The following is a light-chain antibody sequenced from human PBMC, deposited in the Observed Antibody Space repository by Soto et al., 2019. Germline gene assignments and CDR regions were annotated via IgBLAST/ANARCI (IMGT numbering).Light chain of an antibody. CDR2: KAS. CDR1: QTISSW. CDR3: QHYNSYSEA. J-gene: IGKJ1*01. Sequence: DIQMTQSPSTLSGSVGDRVTITCRASQTISSWLAWYQQKPGKAPKLLSYKASTLKSGVPSRFSGSESGTEFTLTISSLQPDDFATYYCQHYNSYSEAFGQGTKVDLK. V-gene: IGKV1-5*03.